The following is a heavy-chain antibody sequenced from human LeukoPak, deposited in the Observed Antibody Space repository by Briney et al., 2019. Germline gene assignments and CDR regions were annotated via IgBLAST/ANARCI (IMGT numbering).Heavy chain of an antibody. Sequence: GGSLRLSYAASGFTVSSNYMSWVRQAPGKGLEWVSVIYSGGSTNYADSVKGRFTISRDNSKNTLYLQMSSLRVEDTAVYYCARGGGAEAFDIWGQGTMVTVSS. CDR3: ARGGGAEAFDI. CDR2: IYSGGST. D-gene: IGHD2-21*01. J-gene: IGHJ3*02. CDR1: GFTVSSNY. V-gene: IGHV3-66*01.